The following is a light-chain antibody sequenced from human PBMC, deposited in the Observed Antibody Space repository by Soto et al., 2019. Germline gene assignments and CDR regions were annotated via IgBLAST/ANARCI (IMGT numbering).Light chain of an antibody. CDR1: QSISSY. Sequence: DIQMTQSPSSLSASVGERVIITCRASQSISSYLNWYQQKPGKAPNLLIYAASSLQSGVPSRFSGSGSGTDFTLTISSLQPEDFATYYCQQSYSTSWTFGQGTKVEIK. V-gene: IGKV1-39*01. CDR3: QQSYSTSWT. J-gene: IGKJ1*01. CDR2: AAS.